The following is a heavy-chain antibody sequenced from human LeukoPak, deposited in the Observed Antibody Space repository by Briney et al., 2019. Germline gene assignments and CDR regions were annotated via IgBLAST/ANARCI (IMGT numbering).Heavy chain of an antibody. CDR3: ARGSFGGYGGIDY. CDR1: GFTFSSYW. J-gene: IGHJ4*02. CDR2: IKQDGSEK. V-gene: IGHV3-7*01. Sequence: GGSLRLSCAASGFTFSSYWMSWVRQAPGKGLEWVANIKQDGSEKYYVDSVKGRFTISRDNAKNSLYLQMNSLRAEDTAVYYCARGSFGGYGGIDYWGQGTLVTVSP. D-gene: IGHD4-23*01.